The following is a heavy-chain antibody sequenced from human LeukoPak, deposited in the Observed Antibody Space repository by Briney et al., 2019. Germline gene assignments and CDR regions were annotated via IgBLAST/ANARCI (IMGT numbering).Heavy chain of an antibody. V-gene: IGHV3-23*01. Sequence: PGGSLRLSCAASGFTFSSYAMSWVRQAPGKGLEWVSAISGSGGSTYYADSVKGRFTISRDNSKNTLYLQMNSLRAEDTAVYYCTTDRDWYFDYWGQGTLVTVSS. CDR1: GFTFSSYA. D-gene: IGHD2-21*01. CDR2: ISGSGGST. CDR3: TTDRDWYFDY. J-gene: IGHJ4*02.